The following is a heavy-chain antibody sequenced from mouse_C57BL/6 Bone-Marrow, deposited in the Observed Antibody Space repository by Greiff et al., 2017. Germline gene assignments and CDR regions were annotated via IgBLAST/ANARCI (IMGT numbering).Heavy chain of an antibody. CDR3: TRSLSYYGTNY. V-gene: IGHV14-2*01. CDR2: IDPEDGET. Sequence: EVQLQQSGAELVKPGASVKLSCTASGFNIKDYYIHWVKQRPEQGLEWIGRIDPEDGETKYAPKFQDKATITADTSSNTAYLQLSSLTSEDTAVYYCTRSLSYYGTNYWGQGTALPVTA. CDR1: GFNIKDYY. J-gene: IGHJ2*01. D-gene: IGHD1-1*01.